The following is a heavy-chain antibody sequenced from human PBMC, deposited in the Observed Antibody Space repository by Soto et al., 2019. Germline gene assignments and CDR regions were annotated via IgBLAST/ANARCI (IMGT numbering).Heavy chain of an antibody. V-gene: IGHV4-39*01. CDR2: TYYSGST. Sequence: SETLSLTCTVSGGSISSSSYYWGWIRQPPGKGLEWIGSTYYSGSTNYNPSLKSRVTISVDTSKNQFSLKLSSVTAADTAVYYCATAYYYGSGVIWFVPWGQGTLVTVSS. CDR1: GGSISSSSYY. D-gene: IGHD3-10*01. CDR3: ATAYYYGSGVIWFVP. J-gene: IGHJ5*02.